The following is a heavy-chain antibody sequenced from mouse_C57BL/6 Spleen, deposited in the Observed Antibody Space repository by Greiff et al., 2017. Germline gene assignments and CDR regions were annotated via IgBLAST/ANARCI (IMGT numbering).Heavy chain of an antibody. CDR3: ARGGFTSFAY. Sequence: EVQLVESGPGLVKPSQSLSLTCSVTGYSITSGYYWNWIRQFPGNKLEWMGYISYDGSNNYNPSLKNRISITRDTSKNQFFLKLNSVTTEDTATYYCARGGFTSFAYWGQGTLVTVSA. J-gene: IGHJ3*01. D-gene: IGHD1-1*01. CDR2: ISYDGSN. CDR1: GYSITSGYY. V-gene: IGHV3-6*01.